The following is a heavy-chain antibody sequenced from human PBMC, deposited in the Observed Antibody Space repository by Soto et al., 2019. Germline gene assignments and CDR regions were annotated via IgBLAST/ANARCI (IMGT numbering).Heavy chain of an antibody. CDR3: ATGSSAFDI. CDR1: GFTFSNYG. Sequence: LRLSCAGSGFTFSNYGMHWVRQAPGKGLEWVAVISYDGSNKYYADSVKGRITISRDNSKKTVYLQMNSLRAEDTAVYYCATGSSAFDIWGQGTMVTVSS. J-gene: IGHJ3*02. V-gene: IGHV3-30*03. D-gene: IGHD6-13*01. CDR2: ISYDGSNK.